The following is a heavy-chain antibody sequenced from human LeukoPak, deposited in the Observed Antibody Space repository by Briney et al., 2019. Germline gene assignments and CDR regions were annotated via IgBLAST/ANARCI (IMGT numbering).Heavy chain of an antibody. CDR3: ARGDLHYYDPTRRGFDI. CDR1: GFTFSSYA. CDR2: ISYDGSNK. Sequence: PGGSLRLSCAASGFTFSSYAVHWVRQAPGKGLEWVALISYDGSNKYYADSVKGRFTISRDNSKNTLYLQMNSLRAEDTAVYYCARGDLHYYDPTRRGFDIWGQGTMVTVSS. J-gene: IGHJ3*02. V-gene: IGHV3-30*04. D-gene: IGHD3-22*01.